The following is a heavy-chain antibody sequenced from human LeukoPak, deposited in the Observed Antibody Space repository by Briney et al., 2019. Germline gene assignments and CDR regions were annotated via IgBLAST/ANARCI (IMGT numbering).Heavy chain of an antibody. J-gene: IGHJ4*02. CDR2: IYHSGST. V-gene: IGHV4-38-2*01. CDR1: GYSISSGYY. D-gene: IGHD2-15*01. CDR3: ARQSSGGSAPRDY. Sequence: PSETLSLTCAVCGYSISSGYYWGWIRQPPGKGLEWIGSIYHSGSTYYNPSLKSRVTISVDTSKNQFSLKLSSVTAADTAVYYCARQSSGGSAPRDYWGQGTLVTVSS.